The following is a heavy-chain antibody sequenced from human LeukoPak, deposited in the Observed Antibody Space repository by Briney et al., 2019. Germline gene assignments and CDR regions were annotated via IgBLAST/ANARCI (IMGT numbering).Heavy chain of an antibody. CDR2: IHYSGST. J-gene: IGHJ4*02. CDR3: ARFRVDSSGYYYVYYFDY. CDR1: GGSISSNY. D-gene: IGHD3-22*01. Sequence: PSETLSLTCTVSGGSISSNYWSWIRQPPGKGLEWIGYIHYSGSTNYNPSLKSRVTISVDTSKNQFSLKLSSVTAADTAVYYCARFRVDSSGYYYVYYFDYWGQGTLVTVPS. V-gene: IGHV4-59*01.